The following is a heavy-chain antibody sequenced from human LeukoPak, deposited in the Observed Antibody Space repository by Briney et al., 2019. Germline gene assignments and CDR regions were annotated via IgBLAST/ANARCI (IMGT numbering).Heavy chain of an antibody. CDR2: ISGSGGST. D-gene: IGHD6-19*01. CDR1: GFTFSSYA. V-gene: IGHV3-23*01. J-gene: IGHJ6*02. Sequence: SGGSLRLSCAASGFTFSSYAMHWVRQAPGKGLEWVSAISGSGGSTYYADSVKGRFTISRDNSKNTLYLQMNSLRAEDTAVYYCAKVQLAGDNDYYYYGMDVWGQGTTVTVSS. CDR3: AKVQLAGDNDYYYYGMDV.